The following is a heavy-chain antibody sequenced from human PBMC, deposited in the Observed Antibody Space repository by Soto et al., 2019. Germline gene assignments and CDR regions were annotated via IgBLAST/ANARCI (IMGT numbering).Heavy chain of an antibody. D-gene: IGHD6-19*01. Sequence: PGGSLRLSCAASGFTFISYGMRWCRQSPFKGLEWVAVISYDGSNKYYADSVNGRFTISRDNSKNTLYVQMNSLRAEDTAVYYCAKGPKQWPMSYYFDYWGQGTLVTVSS. CDR3: AKGPKQWPMSYYFDY. J-gene: IGHJ4*02. CDR1: GFTFISYG. CDR2: ISYDGSNK. V-gene: IGHV3-30*18.